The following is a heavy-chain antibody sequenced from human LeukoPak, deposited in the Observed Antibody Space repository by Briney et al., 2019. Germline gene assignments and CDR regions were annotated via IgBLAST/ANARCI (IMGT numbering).Heavy chain of an antibody. D-gene: IGHD3-16*01. J-gene: IGHJ4*02. V-gene: IGHV3-30*18. CDR1: GFTFSSYG. Sequence: GGSLRLSCAASGFTFSSYGMHWVRQAPGKGLEWVAVISYDGSNKYYADSVKGRFTISRDNSKNTLYLQMNSLRAEDTAVYYCAKVGGVSYIYFDYWGQGTLVTVSS. CDR2: ISYDGSNK. CDR3: AKVGGVSYIYFDY.